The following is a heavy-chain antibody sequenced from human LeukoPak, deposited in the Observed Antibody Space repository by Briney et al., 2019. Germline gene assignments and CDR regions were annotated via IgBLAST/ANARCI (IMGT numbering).Heavy chain of an antibody. D-gene: IGHD4-17*01. Sequence: ASVKVSCKASGYTFTSYDMHWVRQAPGQGLEWMGIINPSGGSTSYAQKFHGRVTMTRDTSTSTVYMELSSLRSEDTAVSYCARDHGDTRLDYWGQGTLVTVSS. CDR3: ARDHGDTRLDY. V-gene: IGHV1-46*01. CDR2: INPSGGST. J-gene: IGHJ4*02. CDR1: GYTFTSYD.